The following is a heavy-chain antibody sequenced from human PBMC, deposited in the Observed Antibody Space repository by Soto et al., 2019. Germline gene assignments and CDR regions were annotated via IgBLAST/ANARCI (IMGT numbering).Heavy chain of an antibody. J-gene: IGHJ5*02. D-gene: IGHD2-21*02. CDR2: VYYTGST. V-gene: IGHV4-30-4*01. CDR1: GASIRSTDYY. Sequence: SETLSLTCTVSGASIRSTDYYWSWIRQAPGKGLEWIGYVYYTGSTYYNPSLMSRLTISVDTSKNQFSLKLTSVPAAETAVYYCVRTAREGAVAPHWFDRWGQRTQVTVST. CDR3: VRTAREGAVAPHWFDR.